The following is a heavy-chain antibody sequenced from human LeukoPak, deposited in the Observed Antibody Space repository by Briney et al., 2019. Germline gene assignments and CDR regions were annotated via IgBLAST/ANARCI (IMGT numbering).Heavy chain of an antibody. CDR1: GGSISSGGYF. V-gene: IGHV4-31*03. D-gene: IGHD2/OR15-2a*01. Sequence: SQTLSLTCTVSGGSISSGGYFWSWIRQHPGKGLEWIGYIYYSGSTYYNPSLKGRVTISVDTSKNQFSLRLSSVTAADTAIYYCAKGGSTNFYYGDVWGQGTTVTVSS. J-gene: IGHJ6*02. CDR2: IYYSGST. CDR3: AKGGSTNFYYGDV.